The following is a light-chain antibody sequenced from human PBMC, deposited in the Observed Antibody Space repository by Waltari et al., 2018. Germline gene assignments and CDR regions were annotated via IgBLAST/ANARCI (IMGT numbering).Light chain of an antibody. Sequence: SSELTQDPAVSVALGQTVRITCKGDSLSTYSADWYQQRPGQAPILVLFSTDDRPSGIPDRFSGSSSRDTASLTITGTQAEDEADYYCASRDPTANAVVFGGGTKLTVL. CDR1: SLSTYS. J-gene: IGLJ2*01. V-gene: IGLV3-19*01. CDR2: STD. CDR3: ASRDPTANAVV.